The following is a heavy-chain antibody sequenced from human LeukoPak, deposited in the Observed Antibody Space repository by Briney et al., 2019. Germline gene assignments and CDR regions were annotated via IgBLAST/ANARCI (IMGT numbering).Heavy chain of an antibody. D-gene: IGHD5-24*01. CDR2: FYTSGST. J-gene: IGHJ4*02. CDR1: GGSISSGTYY. CDR3: ARGRDGYNFLNRGEYYYFDY. Sequence: PSETLSLTCTVSGGSISSGTYYWSWIRQPAGTGLGWIGRFYTSGSTNYNPSLKSRVTISVDTSKNQFSLKLSSVTAADTAVYYCARGRDGYNFLNRGEYYYFDYWGQGTLVTVSS. V-gene: IGHV4-61*02.